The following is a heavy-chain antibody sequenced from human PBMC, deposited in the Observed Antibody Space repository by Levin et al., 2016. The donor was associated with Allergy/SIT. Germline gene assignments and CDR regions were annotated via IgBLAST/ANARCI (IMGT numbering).Heavy chain of an antibody. D-gene: IGHD2-15*01. V-gene: IGHV4-59*01. CDR3: ARGGGAFDI. J-gene: IGHJ3*02. CDR2: IYYSGST. CDR1: GGSISSYY. Sequence: GSLRLSCTVSGGSISSYYWSWIRQPPGKGLEWIGYIYYSGSTNYNPSLKSRVTISVDTSKNQFSLKLSSVTAADTAVYYCARGGGAFDIWGQGTMVTVSS.